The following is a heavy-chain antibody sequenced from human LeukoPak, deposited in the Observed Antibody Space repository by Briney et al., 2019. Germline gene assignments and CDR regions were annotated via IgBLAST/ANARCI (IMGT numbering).Heavy chain of an antibody. V-gene: IGHV3-21*01. CDR1: GFTLRRYS. CDR2: ISCRSGYI. D-gene: IGHD3-22*01. CDR3: ARLESGHYYDSSGYYFDPFDI. J-gene: IGHJ3*02. Sequence: GGSLRLSCAASGFTLRRYSMNWGRQAPGKGLEGVSSISCRSGYIYDADSVEGRLTTPRATHKNSLYLQMNSLRAEDTAVYYCARLESGHYYDSSGYYFDPFDIWGQGAIVTVSP.